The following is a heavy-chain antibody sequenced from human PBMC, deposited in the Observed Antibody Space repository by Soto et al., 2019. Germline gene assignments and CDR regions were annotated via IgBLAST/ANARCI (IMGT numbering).Heavy chain of an antibody. CDR2: IIPIFGTA. CDR1: GGTFSSYA. V-gene: IGHV1-69*01. D-gene: IGHD3-10*01. Sequence: QVQLVQSGAEVNKPGSSVKVSCKASGGTFSSYAISWVRQAPGQGLEWMGGIIPIFGTANYAQKFQGRVTITADESTSTAYMELSSLRSEDTAVYYCARQPYYYGSWSPGAFDIWGQGTMVTVSS. J-gene: IGHJ3*02. CDR3: ARQPYYYGSWSPGAFDI.